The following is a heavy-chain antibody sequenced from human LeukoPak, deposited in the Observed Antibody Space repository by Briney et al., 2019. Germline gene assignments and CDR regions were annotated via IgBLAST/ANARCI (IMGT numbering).Heavy chain of an antibody. CDR2: ISAYNGNT. J-gene: IGHJ4*02. Sequence: ASVKVSCKASGYTFTSYGISWVRQAPGQGLEWMGWISAYNGNTNYAQKLQGRVTMTTDTSTSTAYTELRSLRSDDTAVYYCTRDFITIFGVDSFDYWGQGTLVTVSS. CDR1: GYTFTSYG. CDR3: TRDFITIFGVDSFDY. V-gene: IGHV1-18*01. D-gene: IGHD3-3*01.